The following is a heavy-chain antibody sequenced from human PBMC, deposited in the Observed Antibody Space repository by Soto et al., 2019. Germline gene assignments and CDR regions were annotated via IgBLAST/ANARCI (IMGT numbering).Heavy chain of an antibody. J-gene: IGHJ6*02. Sequence: ASVKVSCKASGGAFSDYAFSWVRQAPGQGLEWMGGIMPYFRAPNYAQKFQGRVTITADKSTSTAYMELSSLRSDDTAVYYCAREGVAPYYYYGMDVWGQGTPVTVSS. CDR1: GGAFSDYA. CDR3: AREGVAPYYYYGMDV. D-gene: IGHD5-12*01. V-gene: IGHV1-69*06. CDR2: IMPYFRAP.